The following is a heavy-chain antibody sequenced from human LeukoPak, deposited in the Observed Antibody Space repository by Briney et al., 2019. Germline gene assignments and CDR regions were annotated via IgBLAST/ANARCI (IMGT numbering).Heavy chain of an antibody. D-gene: IGHD6-13*01. CDR3: ARMRQPGSSWYVTDY. CDR1: GFSLSTSGVC. Sequence: KSGPTLVNPTQTLTLTCTFSGFSLSTSGVCVSWIRQPPGKALEWLARINGDDDKYYNTSLRTRLTTSKDTSKNQVVLTMTNMDPVDTATYYCARMRQPGSSWYVTDYWGQGTLVTVSS. V-gene: IGHV2-70*11. J-gene: IGHJ4*02. CDR2: INGDDDK.